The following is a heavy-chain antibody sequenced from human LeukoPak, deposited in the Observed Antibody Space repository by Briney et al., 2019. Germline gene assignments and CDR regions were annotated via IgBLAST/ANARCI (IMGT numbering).Heavy chain of an antibody. J-gene: IGHJ4*02. CDR2: IYYSGST. D-gene: IGHD1-26*01. CDR3: ARGGSYYGYFDY. Sequence: SETLSLTCTVSSGSISSYYWSWIRQPPGKGLEWIGYIYYSGSTNYNPSLKSRVTISVDASKNQFSLKLSSVTAADTAVYYCARGGSYYGYFDYWGQGTLVTVSS. V-gene: IGHV4-59*01. CDR1: SGSISSYY.